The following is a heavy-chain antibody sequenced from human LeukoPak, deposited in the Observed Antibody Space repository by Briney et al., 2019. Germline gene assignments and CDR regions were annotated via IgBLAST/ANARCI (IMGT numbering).Heavy chain of an antibody. CDR1: GGSFSGYY. J-gene: IGHJ4*02. CDR3: TRVPPVYDSGNFYKGTHFDY. V-gene: IGHV4-34*01. D-gene: IGHD3-10*01. CDR2: INHSGST. Sequence: SETLSLTCAVYGGSFSGYYWSWIRQPPGKGLEWIGEINHSGSTNYNPSLKSRVTISVDTSKNQFSLRLNSVTAADTAVYYCTRVPPVYDSGNFYKGTHFDYWGQGTLVTVSS.